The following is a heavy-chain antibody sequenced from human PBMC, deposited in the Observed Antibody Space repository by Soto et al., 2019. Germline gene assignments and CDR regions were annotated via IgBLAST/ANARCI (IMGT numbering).Heavy chain of an antibody. CDR1: GYTFTSYG. CDR3: AVYYSSSWYGGPGPPDY. V-gene: IGHV1-18*01. Sequence: GASVKVSCKASGYTFTSYGISWVRQAPGQGLEWMGWISAYNGNTNYAQKLQGRVTMTTDTSTSTAYMELRSLRSDDTAVYYCAVYYSSSWYGGPGPPDYWGQGTLVTVSS. D-gene: IGHD6-13*01. J-gene: IGHJ4*02. CDR2: ISAYNGNT.